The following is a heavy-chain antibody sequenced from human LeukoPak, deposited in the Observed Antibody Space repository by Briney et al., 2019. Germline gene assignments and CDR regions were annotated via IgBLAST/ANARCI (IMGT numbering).Heavy chain of an antibody. J-gene: IGHJ4*02. CDR1: GGSFSGYY. V-gene: IGHV4-34*01. CDR3: ARGPDCTSTSCAADY. D-gene: IGHD2-2*01. CDR2: INHSGST. Sequence: SETLSLTCAVYGGSFSGYYWSWIRQPSGKGLEWIGEINHSGSTNYNPSLKSRVTISVDTSKNQFSLNLSSVTAADTAVYYCARGPDCTSTSCAADYWGQGTLVTVSS.